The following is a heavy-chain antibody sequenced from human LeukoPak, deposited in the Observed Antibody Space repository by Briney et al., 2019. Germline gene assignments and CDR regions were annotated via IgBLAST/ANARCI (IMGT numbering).Heavy chain of an antibody. D-gene: IGHD3-10*01. V-gene: IGHV4-61*02. J-gene: IGHJ4*02. CDR3: AREYYASGSNGAFDY. CDR1: GGSIRSDRYY. Sequence: SETLSLTCSVSGGSIRSDRYYWSWIRQPAGKGLEWIGRIYAPGDTKYDPSLQSRVTISGDTSKNQISLKLAAVAAADTAVYYWAREYYASGSNGAFDYWGQGILVTVSS. CDR2: IYAPGDT.